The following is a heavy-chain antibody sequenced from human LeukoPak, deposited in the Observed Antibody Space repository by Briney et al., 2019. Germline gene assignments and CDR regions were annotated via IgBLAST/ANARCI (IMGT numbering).Heavy chain of an antibody. CDR2: ISSSSSTI. D-gene: IGHD2-2*01. V-gene: IGHV3-48*04. CDR1: GFTFSSYS. J-gene: IGHJ4*02. Sequence: GGSLRLSCAASGFTFSSYSMNWVRQAPGKGLEWVSYISSSSSTIYYADSVKGRFTISRDNAKNSLHLQMNSLRAEDTAVYYCARGFAYPYQLLYYWGQGTLVTVSS. CDR3: ARGFAYPYQLLYY.